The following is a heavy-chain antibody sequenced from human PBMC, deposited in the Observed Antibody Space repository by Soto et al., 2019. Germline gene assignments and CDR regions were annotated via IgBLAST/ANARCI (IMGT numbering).Heavy chain of an antibody. CDR1: GYTFTIYG. CDR3: VRDSPIGSTYSGYDGIDY. J-gene: IGHJ4*02. D-gene: IGHD5-12*01. CDR2: IIPLLDIA. V-gene: IGHV1-69*04. Sequence: SVKVSCKASGYTFTIYGISWVRQAPGQGLEWMGRIIPLLDIANYAQKFQGRVTITADKSTSTAYMELNSLRSEDTAVYYCVRDSPIGSTYSGYDGIDYWGQGTLVTVSS.